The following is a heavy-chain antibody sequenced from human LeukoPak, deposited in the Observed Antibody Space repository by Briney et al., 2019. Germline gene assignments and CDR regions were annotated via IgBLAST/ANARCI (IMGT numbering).Heavy chain of an antibody. CDR1: GYTFTGYY. J-gene: IGHJ6*02. D-gene: IGHD6-19*01. V-gene: IGHV1-2*02. CDR2: INPNSGGT. Sequence: GASVKVSCKASGYTFTGYYMHWVRQAPGQGLEWMGWINPNSGGTNYAQKFQGRVTMTRDTSISTAYMELSRLRPDDTAVYYCARDFSSTMVDLIAVAGTYYYYGMDVWGQGTTVTVSS. CDR3: ARDFSSTMVDLIAVAGTYYYYGMDV.